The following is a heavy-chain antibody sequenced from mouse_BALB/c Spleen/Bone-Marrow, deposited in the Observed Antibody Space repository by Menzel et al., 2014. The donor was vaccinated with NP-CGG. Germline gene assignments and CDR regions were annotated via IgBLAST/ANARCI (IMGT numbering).Heavy chain of an antibody. J-gene: IGHJ1*01. V-gene: IGHV1S81*02. CDR1: GYTFTSYW. CDR3: ARWAVRRPGYFDV. CDR2: INPSNGRT. D-gene: IGHD2-14*01. Sequence: VQLQPSGAELVKPGASVKLSCKASGYTFTSYWMHWVKQRPGQGLEWIGEINPSNGRTNYNEKFKSKATLTVDKSSSTAYMQLSILTSEDSAVYYCARWAVRRPGYFDVWGAGTTVTVSS.